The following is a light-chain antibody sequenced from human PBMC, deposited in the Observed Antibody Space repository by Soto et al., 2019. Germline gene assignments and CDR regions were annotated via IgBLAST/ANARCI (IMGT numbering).Light chain of an antibody. CDR1: TSDVGSDNL. V-gene: IGLV2-23*01. J-gene: IGLJ1*01. CDR3: HSYAGEDSYV. CDR2: EGS. Sequence: QSVLTQPAYVSASRGQSMTNPCTGTTSDVGSDNLVSGFQEHPGKVPKRLIYEGSKRPSGRSDRFCGSQSATTASLTRSGLQAEDEAHYYCHSYAGEDSYVFATGSKVTGL.